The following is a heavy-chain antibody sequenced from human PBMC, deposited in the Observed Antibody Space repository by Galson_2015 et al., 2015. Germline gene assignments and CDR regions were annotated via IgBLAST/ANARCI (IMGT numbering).Heavy chain of an antibody. D-gene: IGHD4-11*01. J-gene: IGHJ4*02. Sequence: SVKVSCKASGYTFTSYYMHWVRQAPGQGLEWMGIINPSGGSTSYAQKFQGRVTMTRDTSTSTVYMELSSLRSEDTAVYYCARDGRPKYSNYSLDYWGQGTLVTVSS. CDR1: GYTFTSYY. V-gene: IGHV1-46*01. CDR3: ARDGRPKYSNYSLDY. CDR2: INPSGGST.